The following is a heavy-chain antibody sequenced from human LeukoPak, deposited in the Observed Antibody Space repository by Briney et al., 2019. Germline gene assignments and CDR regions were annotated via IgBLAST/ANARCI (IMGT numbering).Heavy chain of an antibody. CDR2: IYYGGNT. CDR3: ARHRSGGYYYGVLDY. D-gene: IGHD5-18*01. Sequence: PSETLSLTCTVSGGSISSSSYHWGWIRQPPGKGLEWIGSIYYGGNTYYNPSLKSRVTISVDTSTNQFSLKLSSVTAADTAVHYCARHRSGGYYYGVLDYWGQGTLVTVSS. V-gene: IGHV4-39*01. CDR1: GGSISSSSYH. J-gene: IGHJ4*02.